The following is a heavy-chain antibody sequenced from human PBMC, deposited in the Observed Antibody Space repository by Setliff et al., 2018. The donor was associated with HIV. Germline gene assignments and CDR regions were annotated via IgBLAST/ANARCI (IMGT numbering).Heavy chain of an antibody. CDR2: IHYTGSK. Sequence: PSETLSLTCTVSGGSISSSRYHWGWIRQPPGQGLEWIATIHYTGSKFHNPSLRSRPTISVDTTKNQVSLKLSSVTAADTAVYYCAGQGDGNNGYDAFVIWGQGTMVTVSS. V-gene: IGHV4-39*01. CDR1: GGSISSSRYH. CDR3: AGQGDGNNGYDAFVI. J-gene: IGHJ3*02. D-gene: IGHD2-8*01.